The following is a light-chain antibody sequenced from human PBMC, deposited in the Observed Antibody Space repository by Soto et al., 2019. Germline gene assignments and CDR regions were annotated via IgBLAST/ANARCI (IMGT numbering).Light chain of an antibody. CDR1: SGHRNYI. Sequence: QPVLTQSSSASASLGSSVRLTCTLSSGHRNYIIAWHQQQPGKAPRFLMRLEESGNYNRGSVIPDRFSGSSSGADRYLTISNLQFEDEADYYCETWDMNSVVFGGGTKLTVL. J-gene: IGLJ2*01. CDR3: ETWDMNSVV. V-gene: IGLV4-60*02. CDR2: LEESGNY.